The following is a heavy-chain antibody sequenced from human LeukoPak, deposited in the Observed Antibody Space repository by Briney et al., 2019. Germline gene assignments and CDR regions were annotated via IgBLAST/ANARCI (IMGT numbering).Heavy chain of an antibody. CDR2: IIPIFGTA. Sequence: SVKVSCKASGGTFSSYAISWVRQAPGQGLEWMGGIIPIFGTANYAQKFQGRVTITADESTSTAYMELSSLRSEDTAVYYCARAKAYGDVNLDYWGQGTLVTVSS. V-gene: IGHV1-69*13. D-gene: IGHD4-17*01. J-gene: IGHJ4*02. CDR3: ARAKAYGDVNLDY. CDR1: GGTFSSYA.